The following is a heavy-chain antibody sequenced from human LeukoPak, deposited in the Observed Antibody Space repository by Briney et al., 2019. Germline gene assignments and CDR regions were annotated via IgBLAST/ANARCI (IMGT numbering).Heavy chain of an antibody. CDR2: FDPEDGET. J-gene: IGHJ4*02. CDR3: ATVWVAAAKTKYYFDY. CDR1: GYTLTELS. D-gene: IGHD6-13*01. V-gene: IGHV1-24*01. Sequence: ASVKVSCKVSGYTLTELSMHWVRQAPGKGLEWMGGFDPEDGETIYAQKFQGRVTMTEDTTTDTAYMGLSSLRSEDTAVYYCATVWVAAAKTKYYFDYWGQGTLVTVSS.